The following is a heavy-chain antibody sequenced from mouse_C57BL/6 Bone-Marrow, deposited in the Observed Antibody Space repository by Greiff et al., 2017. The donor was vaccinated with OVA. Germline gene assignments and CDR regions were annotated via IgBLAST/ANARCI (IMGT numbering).Heavy chain of an antibody. V-gene: IGHV1-54*01. CDR2: INPGSGGT. CDR3: AKGIYYGSSYGWYFEV. D-gene: IGHD1-1*01. CDR1: GYAFTNYL. J-gene: IGHJ1*03. Sequence: QVQLQQSGAELVRPGTSVKVSCKASGYAFTNYLIEWVKQRPGQGLEWIGVINPGSGGTNYNEKLKGKATLTADKSSSTAYMQLSSLTSEDSAVYFCAKGIYYGSSYGWYFEVWGTGTTVTVSS.